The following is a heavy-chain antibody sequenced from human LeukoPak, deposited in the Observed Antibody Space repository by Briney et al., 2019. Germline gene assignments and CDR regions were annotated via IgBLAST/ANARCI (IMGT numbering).Heavy chain of an antibody. J-gene: IGHJ5*02. Sequence: GASVKVSCKASGGTFSSYAISWVRQAPGQGLEWMGGIIPIFGTANYAQKFQGRVTITTDESTSTAYMEPSSLRSEDTAVYYCARKSSWHSSENWFDPWGQGTLVTVSS. CDR1: GGTFSSYA. CDR2: IIPIFGTA. D-gene: IGHD3-22*01. CDR3: ARKSSWHSSENWFDP. V-gene: IGHV1-69*05.